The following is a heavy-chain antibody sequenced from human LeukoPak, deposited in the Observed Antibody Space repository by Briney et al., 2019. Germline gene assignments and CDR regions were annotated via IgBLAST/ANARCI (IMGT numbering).Heavy chain of an antibody. CDR3: ASGGETKYSSGWYSDY. CDR2: INTNTGNP. Sequence: ASVKVSCKASGYTFTNYDINWVRQAPGQGLKWMGWINTNTGNPTYAQGFTGRFVFSLDTSVSTAYLQISSLKAEDTAVYYCASGGETKYSSGWYSDYWGQGTLVTVSS. J-gene: IGHJ4*02. D-gene: IGHD6-19*01. CDR1: GYTFTNYD. V-gene: IGHV7-4-1*02.